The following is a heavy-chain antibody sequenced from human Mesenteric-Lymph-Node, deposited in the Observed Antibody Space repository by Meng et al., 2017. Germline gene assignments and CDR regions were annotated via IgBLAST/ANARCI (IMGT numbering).Heavy chain of an antibody. V-gene: IGHV4-30-4*01. D-gene: IGHD5-12*01. CDR1: DASTTSDDYY. CDR2: IHYSGTT. CDR3: ARDSPGGYGYFDS. J-gene: IGHJ4*02. Sequence: QESLPDPALRLVKPSQTRSLTCHFSDASTTSDDYYGRWNRQPPGKGLKWIGYIHYSGTTYYNPSLKNRIAISLDTSKNQFSLNLNSVTAADAAVYYCARDSPGGYGYFDSWGQGTLVTVSS.